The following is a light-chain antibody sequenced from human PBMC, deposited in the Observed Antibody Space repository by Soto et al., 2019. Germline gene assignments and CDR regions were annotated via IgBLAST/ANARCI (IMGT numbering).Light chain of an antibody. J-gene: IGKJ2*01. CDR3: QQSGSSPYT. CDR1: QSVSSGY. V-gene: IGKV3-20*01. CDR2: DAS. Sequence: EIVLTQSPATLSLSPGERATLSCRATQSVSSGYLAWYQQKPGQAPRLLMSDASSRATGIPDRFSGSGSGADFTLTISRLEPEDFAVYYCQQSGSSPYTFGQGTKLEI.